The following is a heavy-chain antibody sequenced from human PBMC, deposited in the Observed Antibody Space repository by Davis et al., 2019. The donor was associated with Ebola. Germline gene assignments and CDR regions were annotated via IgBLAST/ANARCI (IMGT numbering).Heavy chain of an antibody. CDR2: INHSGST. CDR1: GGSFSGYY. D-gene: IGHD6-19*01. CDR3: ARPLRGWYRGVYGMDV. V-gene: IGHV4-34*01. Sequence: SETLSLTCAVYGGSFSGYYWSCLLPPPLHVLYFLGEINHSGSTNYNPSLKSRVTISVDTSKNQFSLKLGSVTAADTAGDYCARPLRGWYRGVYGMDVWGQGTTVTVSS. J-gene: IGHJ6*02.